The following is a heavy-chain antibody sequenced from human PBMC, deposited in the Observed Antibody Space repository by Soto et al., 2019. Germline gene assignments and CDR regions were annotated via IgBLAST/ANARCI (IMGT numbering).Heavy chain of an antibody. CDR3: ARGGDFGVFSQPMDV. Sequence: EVQLVESGGGLVKPGGSLRLSCAASGFTFSSYSMNWVRQAPGKGLEWVSSISSSSSYIYYADSVKGRFTISRDNAKNSLYLQMNSLRAEDTAVYYCARGGDFGVFSQPMDVWGQGTTVTVSS. J-gene: IGHJ6*02. CDR1: GFTFSSYS. CDR2: ISSSSSYI. D-gene: IGHD2-21*01. V-gene: IGHV3-21*01.